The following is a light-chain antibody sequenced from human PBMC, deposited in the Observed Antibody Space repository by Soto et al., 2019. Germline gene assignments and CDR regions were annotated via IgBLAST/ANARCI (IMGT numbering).Light chain of an antibody. V-gene: IGLV1-47*02. CDR3: AAWDDSLSGRV. J-gene: IGLJ2*01. CDR1: SANIGSNY. Sequence: QPVLTQPPSASGTPGQRVTISCSGSSANIGSNYVYWYQQLPGTAPKLLLYSNNQRPSGVPDRFSGSKSGTSASLAISGLRSEDDAEYYCAAWDDSLSGRVFGGGTKVTVL. CDR2: SNN.